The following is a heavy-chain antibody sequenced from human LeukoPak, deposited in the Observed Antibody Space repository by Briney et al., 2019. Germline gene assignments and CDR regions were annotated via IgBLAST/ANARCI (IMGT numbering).Heavy chain of an antibody. V-gene: IGHV4-39*07. CDR3: ARKQTGTMYDV. CDR1: GGSISSSSYY. D-gene: IGHD1-7*01. J-gene: IGHJ4*02. CDR2: FSSGGSA. Sequence: SETLSLTCIVPGGSISSSSYYWAWIRQSPGKGLEWIGTFSSGGSAYYNPSLTSRVSISKDTSDNQFSLRLYSVTAADTAVYSCARKQTGTMYDVWGQGTQVTVSS.